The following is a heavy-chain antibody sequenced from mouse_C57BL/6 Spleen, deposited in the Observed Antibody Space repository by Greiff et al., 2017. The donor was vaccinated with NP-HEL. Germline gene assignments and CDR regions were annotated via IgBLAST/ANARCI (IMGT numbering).Heavy chain of an antibody. D-gene: IGHD4-1*01. CDR2: ISYSGST. CDR3: ARVLTGTGGCAY. V-gene: IGHV3-1*01. J-gene: IGHJ3*01. Sequence: VQLKESGPGMVKPSQSLSLTCTVTGYSITSGYDWHWIRHFPGNKLEWMGYISYSGSTNYNPSLKSRISITHDTSKNHFFLKLNSVTTEDTATYYCARVLTGTGGCAYWGQGTLVTVSA. CDR1: GYSITSGYD.